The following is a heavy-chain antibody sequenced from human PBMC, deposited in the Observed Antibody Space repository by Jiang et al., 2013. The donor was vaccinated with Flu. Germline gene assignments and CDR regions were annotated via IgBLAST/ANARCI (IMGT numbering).Heavy chain of an antibody. CDR2: IDWDDDK. CDR1: GFSLTTTGMC. D-gene: IGHD6-13*01. J-gene: IGHJ4*02. CDR3: ARIPCRGAAGSRYYFDY. V-gene: IGHV2-70*11. Sequence: KPTQTLTLTCTFSGFSLTTTGMCVSWIRQPPGKALEWLARIDWDDDKYYSTFLKTRLTISKDTSKNQVVLTMTNMDPVDTATYYCARIPCRGAAGSRYYFDYWGQGTLVTVPS.